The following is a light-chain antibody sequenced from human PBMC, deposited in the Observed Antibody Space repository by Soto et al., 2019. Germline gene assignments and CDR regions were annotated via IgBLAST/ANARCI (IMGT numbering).Light chain of an antibody. Sequence: QSALTQPASVSGSPGQSITISCTGTSSDVGTSNLVSWHQQCPGKTPKLMIYEGTQRPSGVSNRFSGSKSGNTASLTISGLQADDEAEYYCCSYAGSTTHVIFGGGTKLTVL. CDR2: EGT. V-gene: IGLV2-23*01. J-gene: IGLJ2*01. CDR3: CSYAGSTTHVI. CDR1: SSDVGTSNL.